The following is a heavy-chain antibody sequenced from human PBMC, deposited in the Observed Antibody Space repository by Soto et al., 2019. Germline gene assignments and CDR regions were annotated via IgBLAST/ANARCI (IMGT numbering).Heavy chain of an antibody. J-gene: IGHJ6*02. D-gene: IGHD2-2*01. Sequence: GGSLRLSCAASGFTFCSYGMHWVRQAPGKGLEWVAVISYDGSNKYYADSVKGRFTISRDNSKNTLYLQMNSLRAEDTAVYYCAKGASWTYYYYGMDVWGQGTTVTVSS. CDR1: GFTFCSYG. V-gene: IGHV3-30*18. CDR2: ISYDGSNK. CDR3: AKGASWTYYYYGMDV.